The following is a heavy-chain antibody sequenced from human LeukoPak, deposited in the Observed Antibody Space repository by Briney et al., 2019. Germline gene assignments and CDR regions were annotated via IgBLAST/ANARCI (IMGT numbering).Heavy chain of an antibody. D-gene: IGHD2-2*02. CDR1: GFTFSSFA. Sequence: PGGSLRLSCAASGFTFSSFAIHWVRQAPGKGLEWVAVISYDGRNKNYADSVKGRFAISRDNAKNTLDLNLNSLRTEDTALYYCARAPGGYTPFAFDIWGQGTMVTVSS. CDR2: ISYDGRNK. CDR3: ARAPGGYTPFAFDI. V-gene: IGHV3-30*09. J-gene: IGHJ3*02.